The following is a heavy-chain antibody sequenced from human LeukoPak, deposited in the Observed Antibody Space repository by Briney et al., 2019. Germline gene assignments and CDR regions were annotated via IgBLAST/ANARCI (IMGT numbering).Heavy chain of an antibody. D-gene: IGHD2-2*01. Sequence: GGSPRLSSEASGVTFYVHAMSGGRQAPREGVEWVSRIAPGGDHPDYADSVRERFTFSRDNSKSTLYLQMRSLTVDHTAIYYCAQAPRVPASWVRLGFDYWGQGTLVIVSS. CDR1: GVTFYVHA. CDR3: AQAPRVPASWVRLGFDY. J-gene: IGHJ4*02. V-gene: IGHV3-23*01. CDR2: IAPGGDHP.